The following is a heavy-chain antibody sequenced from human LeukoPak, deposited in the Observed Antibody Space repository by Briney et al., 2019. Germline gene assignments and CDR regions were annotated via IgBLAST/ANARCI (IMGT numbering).Heavy chain of an antibody. CDR3: ARDSYFRNYYGMDV. CDR1: GFTFSSYW. D-gene: IGHD3-3*01. J-gene: IGHJ6*02. V-gene: IGHV3-7*01. Sequence: GGSLRLSCVASGFTFSSYWMNWVRQAPGKGLEWVANIKQDGSEKYYVDSVKGRFTISRDNAKNSLYLQMNSLRAEDTAVYYCARDSYFRNYYGMDVWGQGTTVTVSS. CDR2: IKQDGSEK.